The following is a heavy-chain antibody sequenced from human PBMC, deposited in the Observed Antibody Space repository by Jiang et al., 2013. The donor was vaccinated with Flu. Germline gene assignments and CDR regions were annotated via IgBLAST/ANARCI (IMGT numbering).Heavy chain of an antibody. Sequence: IIYPGDSDTRYSPSFQGQVTISADKSISTAYLQWSSLKASDTAMYYCARLQGRCSSTSCYGRYYFDYWGQGTLVTVSS. J-gene: IGHJ4*02. V-gene: IGHV5-51*01. CDR3: ARLQGRCSSTSCYGRYYFDY. CDR2: IYPGDSDT. D-gene: IGHD2-2*01.